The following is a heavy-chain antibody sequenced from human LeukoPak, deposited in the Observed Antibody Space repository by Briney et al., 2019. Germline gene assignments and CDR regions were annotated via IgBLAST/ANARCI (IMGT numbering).Heavy chain of an antibody. Sequence: GGSLRLSCAASGFTLNTYNMNWVRQAPGKGLEWVSSISSSSSYLFFADSVKGRFSISRDNTKNSLYLQMSGLRAEDTAVYYCAREDRNDAFDIWGQGTMVTVSS. CDR1: GFTLNTYN. CDR2: ISSSSSYL. V-gene: IGHV3-21*01. J-gene: IGHJ3*02. CDR3: AREDRNDAFDI. D-gene: IGHD2-15*01.